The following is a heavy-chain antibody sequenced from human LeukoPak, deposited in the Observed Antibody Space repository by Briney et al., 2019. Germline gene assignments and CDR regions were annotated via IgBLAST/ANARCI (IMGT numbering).Heavy chain of an antibody. CDR3: ARVYYYDSSGYYEGFDY. J-gene: IGHJ4*02. CDR1: GYTCTGYY. V-gene: IGHV1-2*02. CDR2: INPNSDGT. D-gene: IGHD3-22*01. Sequence: ASVKVSCKACGYTCTGYYMHWVRQAPGRELEWMGWINPNSDGTNYAQKFQGRVTMTRDTSISTAYMELSRLSSDDAAVYYCARVYYYDSSGYYEGFDYWGQGTLVTVSS.